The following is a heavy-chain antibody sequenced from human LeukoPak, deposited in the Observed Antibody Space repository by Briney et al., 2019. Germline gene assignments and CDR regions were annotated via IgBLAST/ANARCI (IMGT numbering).Heavy chain of an antibody. CDR3: ASPDTTDYYGSGSYYNVRNYYYYYGMDV. CDR2: INPNSGGT. CDR1: GYTFTGYY. J-gene: IGHJ6*02. Sequence: ASVKDSCKASGYTFTGYYMHWVRQAPGQGLEWMGCINPNSGGTNYAQKFQGRVTMTRDTSISTAYMGLSRLRSDDTAVYYCASPDTTDYYGSGSYYNVRNYYYYYGMDVWGQGTTVTVSS. V-gene: IGHV1-2*02. D-gene: IGHD3-10*01.